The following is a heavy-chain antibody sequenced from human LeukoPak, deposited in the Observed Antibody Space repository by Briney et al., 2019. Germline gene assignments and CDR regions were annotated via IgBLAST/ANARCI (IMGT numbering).Heavy chain of an antibody. Sequence: PGGSLRLSCAASGFTFSSYGMSWVRQAPGKGLEWVSAISGSGGSTYYADSVKGRFTISRDNSKNTLYLQMNSLRTEDTAVYYCAKVMGPNPYYYYYMDVWGKGTTVTISS. J-gene: IGHJ6*03. CDR3: AKVMGPNPYYYYYMDV. CDR2: ISGSGGST. CDR1: GFTFSSYG. V-gene: IGHV3-23*01. D-gene: IGHD2-8*01.